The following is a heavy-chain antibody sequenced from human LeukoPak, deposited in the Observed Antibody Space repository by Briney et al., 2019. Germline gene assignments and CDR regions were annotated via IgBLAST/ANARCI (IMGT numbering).Heavy chain of an antibody. J-gene: IGHJ4*02. CDR2: IYYTGNT. Sequence: PSETLSLTCTVSGVSISSSSYWGWIRQPPGMGLEWMGSIYYTGNTYYNASLKSQVSISIDTSKNQFSLKLTSVTAADTAVYYWARQTGSGLFILPGGQGSLVTVSS. CDR1: GVSISSSSY. D-gene: IGHD3/OR15-3a*01. CDR3: ARQTGSGLFILP. V-gene: IGHV4-39*01.